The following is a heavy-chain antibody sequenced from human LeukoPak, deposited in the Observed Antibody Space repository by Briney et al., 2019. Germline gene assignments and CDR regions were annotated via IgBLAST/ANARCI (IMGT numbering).Heavy chain of an antibody. CDR2: IYHSGST. V-gene: IGHV4-38-2*02. CDR3: ARSGGLLWFGELPYFDY. CDR1: GYSISSGYY. J-gene: IGHJ4*02. D-gene: IGHD3-10*01. Sequence: PSETLSLTCTVSGYSISSGYYWGWIRQPPGKGLEWIGSIYHSGSTYYNPSLKSRVTISVDTSKNQFSLKLSSVTAADTAVYYCARSGGLLWFGELPYFDYWGQGTLVTVSS.